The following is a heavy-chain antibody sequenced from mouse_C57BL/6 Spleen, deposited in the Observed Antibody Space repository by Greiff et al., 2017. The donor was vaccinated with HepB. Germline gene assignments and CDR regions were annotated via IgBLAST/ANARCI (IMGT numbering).Heavy chain of an antibody. V-gene: IGHV5-6*01. Sequence: EVQWVESGGDLVKPGGSLKLSCAASGFTFSSYGMSWVRQTPDKRLEWVATISSGGSYTYYPDSVKGRFTISRDNAKNTLYLQMSSLKSEDTAMYYCARLYYGSSPYAMDYWGQGTSVTVSS. D-gene: IGHD1-1*01. CDR1: GFTFSSYG. CDR3: ARLYYGSSPYAMDY. CDR2: ISSGGSYT. J-gene: IGHJ4*01.